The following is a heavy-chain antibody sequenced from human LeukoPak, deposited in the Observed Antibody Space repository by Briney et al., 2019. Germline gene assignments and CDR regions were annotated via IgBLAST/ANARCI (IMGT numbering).Heavy chain of an antibody. CDR3: VRGGGFNSGFEY. V-gene: IGHV1-18*01. D-gene: IGHD3-10*01. CDR2: ISVYNGDT. Sequence: ASVKVSCKASGGTFSSYAISWVRQAPGQGLEWMGWISVYNGDTKYAQNLQGRVTLTTDTSTSTAYMELRSLRSDDTAVYYCVRGGGFNSGFEYWGQGTLVIVSS. J-gene: IGHJ4*02. CDR1: GGTFSSYA.